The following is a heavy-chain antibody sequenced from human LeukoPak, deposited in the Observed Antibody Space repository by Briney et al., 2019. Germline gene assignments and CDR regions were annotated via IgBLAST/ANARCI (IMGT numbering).Heavy chain of an antibody. D-gene: IGHD2-15*01. Sequence: GGSLRLSCAASGFTFSSYEMHWVRQAPGKGLVWVSRINTDGSSTTYADSVKGRFTISRDNAKNTLHLQMNSLRVEDTAVYFCARGWYYGMDVWGQGTTVIVSS. CDR2: INTDGSST. J-gene: IGHJ6*02. CDR3: ARGWYYGMDV. V-gene: IGHV3-74*01. CDR1: GFTFSSYE.